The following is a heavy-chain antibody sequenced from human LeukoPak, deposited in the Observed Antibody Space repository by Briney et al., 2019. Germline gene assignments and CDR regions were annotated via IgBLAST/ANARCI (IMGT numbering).Heavy chain of an antibody. V-gene: IGHV4-34*01. CDR1: GESLNSYY. CDR2: IYESGTT. CDR3: ARGAWATRLGS. J-gene: IGHJ4*02. Sequence: SETLSLTCAVYGESLNSYYWSWVRQPLGEGLEWIGEIYESGTTEYNPSLKSRVTISMVPSKQQFSLSLSSVTAADTAVYYCARGAWATRLGSWGLGTPVIVSS. D-gene: IGHD2-15*01.